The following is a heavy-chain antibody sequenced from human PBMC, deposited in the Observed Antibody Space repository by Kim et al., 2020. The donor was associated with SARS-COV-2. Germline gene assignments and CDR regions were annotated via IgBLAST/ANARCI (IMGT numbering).Heavy chain of an antibody. CDR2: INADNGKT. V-gene: IGHV1-3*01. CDR1: GYTFISFA. D-gene: IGHD3-10*01. J-gene: IGHJ2*01. CDR3: ARGQYYGSGSPWYFDL. Sequence: ASVKVSCKASGYTFISFAIHWVRQAPGQRLEWMGWINADNGKTKYSQKFQGRVTITRDTSASTAYMELSSLRSEDTAVYYCARGQYYGSGSPWYFDLWGRGTLVTVSS.